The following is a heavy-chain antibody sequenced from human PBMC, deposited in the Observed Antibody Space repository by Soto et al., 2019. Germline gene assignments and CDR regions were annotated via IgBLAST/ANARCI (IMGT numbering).Heavy chain of an antibody. CDR3: ARDKARVAARPFSIFGFDP. D-gene: IGHD6-6*01. V-gene: IGHV3-30-3*01. Sequence: GGSLRLSCAASGFTFSSYAMHWVRQAPGKGLEWVAVISYDGSNKYYADSVKGRFTISRDNSKNTLYLQMNSLRAEDTAVYYCARDKARVAARPFSIFGFDPWGQGTLVTVSS. CDR2: ISYDGSNK. CDR1: GFTFSSYA. J-gene: IGHJ5*02.